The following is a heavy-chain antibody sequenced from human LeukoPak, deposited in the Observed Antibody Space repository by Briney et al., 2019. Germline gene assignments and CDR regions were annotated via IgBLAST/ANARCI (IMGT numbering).Heavy chain of an antibody. CDR1: GFTFSSYE. CDR3: ARVVVESRIAAAGVPDY. D-gene: IGHD6-13*01. V-gene: IGHV3-21*01. J-gene: IGHJ4*02. CDR2: ISSSSSYI. Sequence: GGSLRLSCAASGFTFSSYEMNWVRPAPGKGLEWVSSISSSSSYIYYADSVKGRFTISRDNAKNSLYLQMNSLRAEDTAVYYCARVVVESRIAAAGVPDYWGQGTLVTVSS.